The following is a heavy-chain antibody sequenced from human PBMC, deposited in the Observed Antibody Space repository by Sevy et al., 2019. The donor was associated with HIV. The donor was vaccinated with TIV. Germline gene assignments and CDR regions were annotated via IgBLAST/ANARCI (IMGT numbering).Heavy chain of an antibody. Sequence: GGSLRLSCAASGFTFSSYSMNWVRQAPGKGLEWVSYISSSSSTIYYADSVKGRFTISRDNAKNSLYLQMNSLRAEDTAVYYCARAPPLILTGYYHFDYWDQGTLVTVSS. CDR1: GFTFSSYS. D-gene: IGHD3-9*01. CDR2: ISSSSSTI. V-gene: IGHV3-48*01. CDR3: ARAPPLILTGYYHFDY. J-gene: IGHJ4*02.